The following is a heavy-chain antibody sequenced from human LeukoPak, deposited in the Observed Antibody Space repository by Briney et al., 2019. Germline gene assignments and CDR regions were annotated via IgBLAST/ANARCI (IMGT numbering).Heavy chain of an antibody. J-gene: IGHJ4*02. Sequence: GGSLRLSCAASGFTFSSYWMHWVRQAPGKGLVWVSRINSDGKSTSYADSVKGRFTISRDNAKNTLYMQMNRVRAEDTAVYYCARVGSSSLDYWGQGTLVTVSS. V-gene: IGHV3-74*01. CDR2: INSDGKST. D-gene: IGHD6-6*01. CDR3: ARVGSSSLDY. CDR1: GFTFSSYW.